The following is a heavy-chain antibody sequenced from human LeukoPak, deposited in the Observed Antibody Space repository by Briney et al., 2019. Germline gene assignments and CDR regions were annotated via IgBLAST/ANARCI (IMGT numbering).Heavy chain of an antibody. V-gene: IGHV3-21*01. CDR3: ARDRSGSSSVDDAFDI. CDR1: GFSFENYN. D-gene: IGHD1-26*01. Sequence: GGSLRLSCAASGFSFENYNMNWVRQAPGKGLEWVAYINVITGYIYYADSLKGRFTISRDNAKQSLFLEMNSLRVEDTAVYYCARDRSGSSSVDDAFDIWGQGIMVTVSS. J-gene: IGHJ3*02. CDR2: INVITGYI.